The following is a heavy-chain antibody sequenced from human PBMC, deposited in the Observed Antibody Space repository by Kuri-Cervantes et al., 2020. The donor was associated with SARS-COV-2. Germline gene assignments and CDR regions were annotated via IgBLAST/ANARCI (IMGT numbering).Heavy chain of an antibody. CDR3: ARDNYYDSSGYWGRGYYYYGMDV. V-gene: IGHV1-69*04. Sequence: SSVNVSCKASGCTFRNYAISWLRQAPGQGLEWMGRIIPILGIANNAQKFQGRVTITPDKSTSTAYMEVSSLRSEDTAVYYCARDNYYDSSGYWGRGYYYYGMDVWGQGTTVTVSS. CDR2: IIPILGIA. J-gene: IGHJ6*02. D-gene: IGHD3-22*01. CDR1: GCTFRNYA.